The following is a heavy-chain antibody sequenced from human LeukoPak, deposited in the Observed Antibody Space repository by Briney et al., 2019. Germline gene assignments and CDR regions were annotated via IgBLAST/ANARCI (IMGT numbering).Heavy chain of an antibody. CDR1: GFTFRSYW. CDR2: IKHGGSGA. CDR3: ARDSSTSFWG. J-gene: IGHJ4*02. D-gene: IGHD2/OR15-2a*01. V-gene: IGHV3-74*01. Sequence: GGSLRLSCAASGFTFRSYWMHWVRQAPGKGLMWVSRIKHGGSGASYADSVKGRFTISRDNAKNTLYLEMNNLRAEDTAVYYCARDSSTSFWGWGQGTLVTVSS.